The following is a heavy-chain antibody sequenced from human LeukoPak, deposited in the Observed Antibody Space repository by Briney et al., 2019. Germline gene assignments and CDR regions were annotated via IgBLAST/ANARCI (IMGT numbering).Heavy chain of an antibody. CDR1: GFTFDDYG. V-gene: IGHV3-20*04. CDR2: INWNGGDK. D-gene: IGHD2-2*01. J-gene: IGHJ4*02. CDR3: VRGQAIVVVPVAMGF. Sequence: SGGSLRLSCAASGFTFDDYGMHWVRQVPGKGLEWMSGINWNGGDKDYANSVKGRFTISRDNAKQSVSLQMDRLTAEDTALYYCVRGQAIVVVPVAMGFWGQGTLVTVSS.